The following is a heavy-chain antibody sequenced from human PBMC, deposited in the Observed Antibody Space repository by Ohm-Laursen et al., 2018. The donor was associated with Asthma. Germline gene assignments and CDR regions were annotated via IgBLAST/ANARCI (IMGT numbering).Heavy chain of an antibody. Sequence: GTLSLTWTVSGGSISSGDYYWSWIRQPPGKGLEWIGYIYYTGSTTYNPSLKSRVAMAVDTTKNEISLKLSSVTAADTAVYYCAREGCRSSSCESRHNWYDPWGQGTLVTVSS. CDR1: GGSISSGDYY. V-gene: IGHV4-61*08. J-gene: IGHJ5*02. CDR3: AREGCRSSSCESRHNWYDP. D-gene: IGHD2-2*01. CDR2: IYYTGST.